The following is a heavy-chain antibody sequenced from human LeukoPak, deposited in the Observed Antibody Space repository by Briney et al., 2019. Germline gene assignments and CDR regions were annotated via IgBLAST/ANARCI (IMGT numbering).Heavy chain of an antibody. CDR2: IYYSGST. V-gene: IGHV4-59*01. CDR1: GGSISSYY. J-gene: IGHJ4*02. CDR3: ARGWGNGYDLGGGDY. D-gene: IGHD5-12*01. Sequence: PSETLSLTCTVSGGSISSYYWSWIRQPPGKGLEWLGYIYYSGSTNYNPSLKSRVTISVDTSKNQFSLKLSSVTAADTAVYYCARGWGNGYDLGGGDYWGQGTLVTVSS.